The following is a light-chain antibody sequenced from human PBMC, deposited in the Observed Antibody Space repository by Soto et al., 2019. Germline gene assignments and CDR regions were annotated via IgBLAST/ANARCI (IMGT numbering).Light chain of an antibody. CDR1: SSDVGGYDF. V-gene: IGLV2-14*01. Sequence: QSVLTQPASVSGSPGQSITISCTGTSSDVGGYDFVSWYQHHPGKAPKLLIYDVNNRPSGLSDRFSGSKSGSTASLTISGLQTEDEADYYCSSYTSSHTRVFGTGTKVTVL. CDR3: SSYTSSHTRV. J-gene: IGLJ1*01. CDR2: DVN.